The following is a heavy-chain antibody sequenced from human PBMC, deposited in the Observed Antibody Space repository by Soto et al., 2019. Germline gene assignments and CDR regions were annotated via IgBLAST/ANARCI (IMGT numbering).Heavy chain of an antibody. CDR3: AKWRSSSAYYYYYGMDV. J-gene: IGHJ6*02. V-gene: IGHV3-23*01. CDR1: GLTFSSYA. Sequence: GGSLSLSCAASGLTFSSYAMSWVRQAPGKGLEWVSAISVSGGSTYYADSVKGRFTISRDNSKNTLYLQMNSLRAEDTAVYYCAKWRSSSAYYYYYGMDVWGQGTTVTVSS. D-gene: IGHD6-6*01. CDR2: ISVSGGST.